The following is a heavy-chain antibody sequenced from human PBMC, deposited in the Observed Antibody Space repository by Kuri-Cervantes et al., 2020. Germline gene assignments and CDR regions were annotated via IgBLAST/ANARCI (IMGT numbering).Heavy chain of an antibody. CDR1: GFSFSSYW. J-gene: IGHJ4*02. Sequence: GESLKISCAASGFSFSSYWMHWVRQAPGKGLVWVSRINSDGSSTSHADSVKGRFTISRYNSKNTLSLQMNTLRVEDTAVYYCTKRPSGSYRPFEYWGQGTRGTASS. CDR3: TKRPSGSYRPFEY. CDR2: INSDGSST. V-gene: IGHV3-74*01. D-gene: IGHD3-3*01.